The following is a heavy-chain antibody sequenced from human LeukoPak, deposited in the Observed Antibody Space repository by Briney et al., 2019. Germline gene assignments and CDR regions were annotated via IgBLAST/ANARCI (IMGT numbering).Heavy chain of an antibody. V-gene: IGHV3-48*03. J-gene: IGHJ4*02. CDR2: ISSGGSTI. Sequence: PGGSLRLSCAASGFTFSSYEMNWVRQAPGEGLEGVSYISSGGSTIYYADSVKGRFTISRDNAKNSLYLQLNSLRAEDTAVYYCARGLRYYDSSGYPYWGQGTLVTVSS. D-gene: IGHD3-22*01. CDR1: GFTFSSYE. CDR3: ARGLRYYDSSGYPY.